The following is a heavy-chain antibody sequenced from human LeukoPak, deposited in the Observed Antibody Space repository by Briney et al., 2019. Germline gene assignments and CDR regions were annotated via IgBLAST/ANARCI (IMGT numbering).Heavy chain of an antibody. V-gene: IGHV3-30*04. CDR1: GFIFSDYL. D-gene: IGHD6-13*01. CDR2: ISYDGSDK. J-gene: IGHJ4*02. CDR3: ARDFSSEEGDY. Sequence: GGSLRLSCAASGFIFSDYLMNWVRQAPDTGLEWVALISYDGSDKNYADSVKGRFTISRDNSRNTLYLQMNSLRAEDTAVYYRARDFSSEEGDYWGQGTLVTVSS.